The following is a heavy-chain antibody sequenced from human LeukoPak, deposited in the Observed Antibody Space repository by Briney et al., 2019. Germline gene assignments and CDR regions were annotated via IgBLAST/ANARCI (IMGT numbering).Heavy chain of an antibody. D-gene: IGHD3-22*01. J-gene: IGHJ4*02. Sequence: GGSLRLSCGASGFSFTTAWMSWVRQAPGKGLEWVARNKSDGAVDYASPVKGRLTISKDYSKNTLYLQMNSLKVEDTAVYYCVIDDYYDYSGTREADYFDYWGQGTLVTVSS. CDR1: GFSFTTAW. CDR2: NKSDGAV. V-gene: IGHV3-15*01. CDR3: VIDDYYDYSGTREADYFDY.